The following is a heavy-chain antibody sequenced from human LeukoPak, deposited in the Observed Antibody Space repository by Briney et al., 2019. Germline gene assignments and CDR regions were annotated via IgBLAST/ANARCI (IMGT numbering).Heavy chain of an antibody. D-gene: IGHD6-13*01. CDR1: GGPINVYY. J-gene: IGHJ4*02. Sequence: PSETLSLTCTVSGGPINVYYGSWIRQPPGEGLEWIGYVSYDGSTNYNPSLKSRVIILLDTSKNQLSLKLSSVTAADTAVYYCARSEQLIRTFDYWGQGTLVTVSS. CDR2: VSYDGST. V-gene: IGHV4-59*08. CDR3: ARSEQLIRTFDY.